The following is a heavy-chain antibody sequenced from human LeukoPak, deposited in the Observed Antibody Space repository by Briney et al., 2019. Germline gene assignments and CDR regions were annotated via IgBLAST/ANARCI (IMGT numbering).Heavy chain of an antibody. CDR3: ARGYYGSGSYLDAFDI. Sequence: SETLSLTCTVSGYSISSGYYWGWIRQPPGKGLEWIGSIYHSGSTYYNPSLKSRVTISVDTSKNQFSLKLSSVTAADTAVYYCARGYYGSGSYLDAFDIWGQGTMVTVSS. CDR2: IYHSGST. V-gene: IGHV4-38-2*02. CDR1: GYSISSGYY. D-gene: IGHD3-10*01. J-gene: IGHJ3*02.